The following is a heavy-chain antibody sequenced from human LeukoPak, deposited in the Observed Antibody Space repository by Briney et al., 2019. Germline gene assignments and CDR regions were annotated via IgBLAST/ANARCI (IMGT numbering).Heavy chain of an antibody. D-gene: IGHD2-8*01. CDR1: GGSFSGYY. J-gene: IGHJ4*02. CDR3: ARGRVWGYCTNGVCCTRGWDFFCHYYFDY. CDR2: INHSGST. V-gene: IGHV4-34*01. Sequence: SETLSLTCAVYGGSFSGYYWSWIRQPPGKGLEWIGEINHSGSTNYNPSLKSRVTISVDTSKNQFSLKLSSVTAADTAVYYCARGRVWGYCTNGVCCTRGWDFFCHYYFDYWGQGTLVTVSS.